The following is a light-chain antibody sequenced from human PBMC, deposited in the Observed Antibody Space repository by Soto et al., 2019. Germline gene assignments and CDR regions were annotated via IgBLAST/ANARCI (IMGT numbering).Light chain of an antibody. Sequence: EIGMTQSPATLSVSRVERATLSCRASQSVSSNLAWYQQNPGQAPRLLIYGASTRATGTPARFSGSGSGTEFTLTISSLQSEDFAVYYCQQYNNWPPYTFGQGTKLEIK. CDR2: GAS. J-gene: IGKJ2*01. CDR3: QQYNNWPPYT. CDR1: QSVSSN. V-gene: IGKV3-15*01.